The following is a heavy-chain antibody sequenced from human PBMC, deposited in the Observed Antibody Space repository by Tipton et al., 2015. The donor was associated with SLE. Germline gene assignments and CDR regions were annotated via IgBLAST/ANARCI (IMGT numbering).Heavy chain of an antibody. D-gene: IGHD4-11*01. Sequence: SLRLSCAAPGFTSTNYWMTWVRQAPGKGLEWVSSISSSGTYIYYADSVKGRFTISRDNAKNSLYLQMNSLRAEDTAVYYCAKDLDYSNYPYYFDYWGQGTLVTVSS. V-gene: IGHV3-21*01. CDR2: ISSSGTYI. J-gene: IGHJ4*02. CDR3: AKDLDYSNYPYYFDY. CDR1: GFTSTNYW.